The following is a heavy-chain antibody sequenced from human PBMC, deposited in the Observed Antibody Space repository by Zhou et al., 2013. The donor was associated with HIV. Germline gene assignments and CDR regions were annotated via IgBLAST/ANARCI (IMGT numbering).Heavy chain of an antibody. CDR1: GGTFSSYA. CDR3: AVTSPLLVVYARALDY. V-gene: IGHV1-69*04. CDR2: IIPILGIA. D-gene: IGHD2-8*02. J-gene: IGHJ4*02. Sequence: QVQLVQSGAEVKKPGSSVKVSCKASGGTFSSYAISWVRQAPGQGLEWMGRIIPILGIANYAQKFQGRVTITADKSTSTAYMELSSLRSEDTAVYYCAVTSPLLVVYARALDYWGQGTLVTVSS.